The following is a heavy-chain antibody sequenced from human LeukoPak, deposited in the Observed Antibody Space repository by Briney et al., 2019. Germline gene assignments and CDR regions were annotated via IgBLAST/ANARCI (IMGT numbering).Heavy chain of an antibody. J-gene: IGHJ4*02. CDR3: ARGGGWWPFDY. D-gene: IGHD2-15*01. Sequence: SETLSLTCAVYGGSFSDYYWSWIRQPPGKGLEWIGEINHSGSTNYNPSLKSRVTISVDTSKNQFSLKLSSVTAADTAVYYCARGGGWWPFDYWGQGTLVTVSS. CDR2: INHSGST. CDR1: GGSFSDYY. V-gene: IGHV4-34*01.